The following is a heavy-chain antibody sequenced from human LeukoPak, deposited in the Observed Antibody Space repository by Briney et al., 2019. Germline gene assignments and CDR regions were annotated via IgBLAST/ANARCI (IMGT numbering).Heavy chain of an antibody. Sequence: ASETLSLTCAVSGYSISSGYYWGWIRQPPGKGLEWIGSIYHSGSTYYNPSLKSRVTISVDTSKNQFSLKLSSVTAADTAVYYRARAAYYYDSSGYTSFDYWGQGTLVTVSS. CDR3: ARAAYYYDSSGYTSFDY. CDR2: IYHSGST. J-gene: IGHJ4*02. CDR1: GYSISSGYY. V-gene: IGHV4-38-2*01. D-gene: IGHD3-22*01.